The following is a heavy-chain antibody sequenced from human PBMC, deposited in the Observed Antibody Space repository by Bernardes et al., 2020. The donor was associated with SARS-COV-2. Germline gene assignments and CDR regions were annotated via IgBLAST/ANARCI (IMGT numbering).Heavy chain of an antibody. CDR2: IYYSWIS. V-gene: IGHV4-39*01. J-gene: IGHJ4*01. CDR1: GGSISSSSYY. Sequence: SETLSLTCTVSGGSISSSSYYWCWIRQPPGKWLDWIGNIYYSWISYYNPSLKSRVTMSIDTSKNQFSLKLISVTAADTAVYYCSRRLQYYFDYWGHGTLVTVSS. CDR3: SRRLQYYFDY.